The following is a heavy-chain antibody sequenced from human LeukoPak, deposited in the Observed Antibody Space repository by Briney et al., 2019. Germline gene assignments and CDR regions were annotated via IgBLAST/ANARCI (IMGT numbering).Heavy chain of an antibody. J-gene: IGHJ3*02. CDR2: IYYSGST. CDR1: GGSISGYY. D-gene: IGHD6-6*01. V-gene: IGHV4-59*12. CDR3: ARSAYSSLDAFDI. Sequence: SETLSLTCTVSGGSISGYYWSWVRQPPGKGLEWIGYIYYSGSTNYNPSLKSRVTISVDTSKNQFSLKLSSVTAADTAVYYCARSAYSSLDAFDIWGQGTMVTVSS.